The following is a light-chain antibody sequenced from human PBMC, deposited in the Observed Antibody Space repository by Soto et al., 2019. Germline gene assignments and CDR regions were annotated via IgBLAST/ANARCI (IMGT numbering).Light chain of an antibody. V-gene: IGKV3-20*01. J-gene: IGKJ4*01. CDR3: QPHGTSPSLS. Sequence: EIGVTPKRPNLAVSRGERATLSCRASQNFGSRYLAWYQHKPGQPPRLLIYDAGSRATGIPDRFSGSGSGTDFTLTINRLEAEYFAVHYCQPHGTSPSLSFGGGTKVDIK. CDR1: QNFGSRY. CDR2: DAG.